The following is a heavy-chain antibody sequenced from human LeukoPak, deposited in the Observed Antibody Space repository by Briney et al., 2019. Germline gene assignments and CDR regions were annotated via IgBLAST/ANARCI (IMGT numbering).Heavy chain of an antibody. CDR3: ARFRSDRYYFDY. D-gene: IGHD1-14*01. CDR2: INPNSGGT. Sequence: ASVKVSCKASGYTFTGYYMHWVRQAPGQGLEWMGWINPNSGGTNYAQKFQGRATMTRDTSISTAYMELSRLRSDDTAVYYCARFRSDRYYFDYWGQGTLVTVSS. CDR1: GYTFTGYY. V-gene: IGHV1-2*02. J-gene: IGHJ4*02.